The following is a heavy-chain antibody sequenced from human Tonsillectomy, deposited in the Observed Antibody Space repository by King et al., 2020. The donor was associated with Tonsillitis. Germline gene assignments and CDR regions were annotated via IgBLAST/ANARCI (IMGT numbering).Heavy chain of an antibody. CDR3: ARTFDGDYRYYYYMDV. CDR1: GASISSSSYS. Sequence: LQLQESGPGLVKPSETLSLTCTVSGASISSSSYSWGWIRQPPGKGLEWIGNIYHSGSTYYNPSLKSRVTISVHTSKNQFSLKLSSVTAADTAVYYCARTFDGDYRYYYYMDVWGKGTTVTVSS. D-gene: IGHD4-17*01. V-gene: IGHV4-39*01. J-gene: IGHJ6*03. CDR2: IYHSGST.